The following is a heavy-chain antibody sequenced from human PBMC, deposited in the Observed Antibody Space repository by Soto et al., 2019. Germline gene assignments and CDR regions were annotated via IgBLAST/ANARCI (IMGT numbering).Heavy chain of an antibody. CDR2: INPSGGST. CDR3: ARDTERYDSSGYLDY. CDR1: GYTFTSYY. D-gene: IGHD3-22*01. J-gene: IGHJ4*02. V-gene: IGHV1-46*01. Sequence: QVQLVQSGAEVKKPGASVKVFCKASGYTFTSYYMHWVRQAPGQGLEWMGIINPSGGSTSYAQKFQGRVTMTRDTSTSTVYMELSSLRSEDTAVYYCARDTERYDSSGYLDYWGQGTLVTVSS.